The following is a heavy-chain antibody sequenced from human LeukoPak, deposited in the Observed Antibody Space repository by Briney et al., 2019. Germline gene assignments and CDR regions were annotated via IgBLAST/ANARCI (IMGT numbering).Heavy chain of an antibody. CDR1: EFTFTKCA. J-gene: IGHJ4*02. CDR2: ITATGDTA. CDR3: AGDRNSDWYSPLDY. D-gene: IGHD6-19*01. Sequence: GGSLRLSCVASEFTFTKCAMSWIRQAPGKGLEWVAIITATGDTAYYADSVKGRFTISRDNSRNTVYMQMDSLRAEDTAIYYCAGDRNSDWYSPLDYWGQGSQVTVSP. V-gene: IGHV3-23*01.